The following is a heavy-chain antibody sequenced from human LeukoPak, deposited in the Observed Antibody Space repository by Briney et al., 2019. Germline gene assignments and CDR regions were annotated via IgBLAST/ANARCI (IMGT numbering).Heavy chain of an antibody. CDR1: GFTFSSYG. CDR2: IRLDGSNK. J-gene: IGHJ4*02. Sequence: GGSLRLSCAASGFTFSSYGMHWVRQAPGKGLEWVAFIRLDGSNKYYADSVRGRFTISRDNSKNTLYLQMNSLRSEDTALYYCAKPHFDYWGQGTLVTVSS. V-gene: IGHV3-30*02. CDR3: AKPHFDY.